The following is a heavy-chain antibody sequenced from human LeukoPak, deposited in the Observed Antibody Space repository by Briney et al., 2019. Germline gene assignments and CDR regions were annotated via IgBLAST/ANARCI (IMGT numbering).Heavy chain of an antibody. CDR1: GYTFTIYG. Sequence: ASVTVSFKASGYTFTIYGISWVRQAPGQGLEWMGWISAYNGNTNYSQKLQGRVTMTTDTSTSTAYMELRSLRSDDTAVYYCARDYYDSSGYWGLTYYYGMDVWGQGTTVTVSS. CDR3: ARDYYDSSGYWGLTYYYGMDV. CDR2: ISAYNGNT. D-gene: IGHD3-22*01. V-gene: IGHV1-18*01. J-gene: IGHJ6*02.